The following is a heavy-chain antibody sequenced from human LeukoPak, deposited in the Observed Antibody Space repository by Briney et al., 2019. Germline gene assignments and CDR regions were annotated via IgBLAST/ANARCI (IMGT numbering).Heavy chain of an antibody. D-gene: IGHD5-12*01. CDR3: ARDLGVATSDY. J-gene: IGHJ4*02. CDR1: GGSISTYY. V-gene: IGHV4-59*08. Sequence: SETLSLTCTVSGGSISTYYWSWIRQPPGKELEWIGYIFYSGTTTYNPSLKSRVTISVDTSKNQFSLKLSSVTAADTAVYYCARDLGVATSDYWGQGTLVTVSS. CDR2: IFYSGTT.